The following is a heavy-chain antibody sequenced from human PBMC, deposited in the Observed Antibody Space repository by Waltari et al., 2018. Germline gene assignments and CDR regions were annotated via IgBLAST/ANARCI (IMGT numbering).Heavy chain of an antibody. V-gene: IGHV2-5*01. D-gene: IGHD3-10*01. Sequence: QITLKESGPTLVKPTQTLTLTCTFSGFSLSTSGVGVGWLRQPPGKALEWLALIYWNDDKRYSPSLKSRLTITKDTSKNQVVLTMTNMDPVDTATYYCAHRAIWFGELTTPFDYWGQGTLVTVSS. CDR3: AHRAIWFGELTTPFDY. CDR1: GFSLSTSGVG. J-gene: IGHJ4*02. CDR2: IYWNDDK.